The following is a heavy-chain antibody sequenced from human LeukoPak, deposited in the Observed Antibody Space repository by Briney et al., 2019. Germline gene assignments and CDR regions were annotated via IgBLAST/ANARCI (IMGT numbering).Heavy chain of an antibody. CDR1: GGSISSSSYY. J-gene: IGHJ5*02. CDR2: IYYSGST. D-gene: IGHD4-11*01. Sequence: SETLSLTCTVSGGSISSSSYYWGWIRQPPGKGLEWIGSIYYSGSTYYNTSLKSRVTISVDTSKNQFSLRLNSVTAADTAVYYCARGAGYSNIVRWFDPWGQGTLVTVSS. CDR3: ARGAGYSNIVRWFDP. V-gene: IGHV4-39*01.